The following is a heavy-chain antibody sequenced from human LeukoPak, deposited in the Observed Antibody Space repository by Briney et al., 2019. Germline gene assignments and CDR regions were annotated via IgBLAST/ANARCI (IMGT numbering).Heavy chain of an antibody. CDR1: GFTFSSYS. D-gene: IGHD3-3*01. V-gene: IGHV3-21*01. CDR3: ARDSIFGVVNRQKFDY. J-gene: IGHJ4*02. Sequence: GGSLRLSCAASGFTFSSYSMNWVRQAPGKGLEWVSSISSSSSYIYYADSVKGRFTISRDNAKNSLYLQMNSLRAEDTAVYYCARDSIFGVVNRQKFDYWGQGALVTVSS. CDR2: ISSSSSYI.